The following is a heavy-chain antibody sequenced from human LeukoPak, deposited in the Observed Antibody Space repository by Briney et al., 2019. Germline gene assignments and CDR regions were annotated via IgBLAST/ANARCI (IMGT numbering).Heavy chain of an antibody. J-gene: IGHJ4*02. D-gene: IGHD6-19*01. CDR1: GFTVSSNY. CDR3: ARGLPPAVADPPLDY. V-gene: IGHV3-53*01. Sequence: GGSRRLSCAASGFTVSSNYMSWVRQAPGKGLEWVSVIYSGGSTNYAESVKGRFTISRDNSKNTLYLQMNSLRAEDTAVYYCARGLPPAVADPPLDYWGQGTLVTVSS. CDR2: IYSGGST.